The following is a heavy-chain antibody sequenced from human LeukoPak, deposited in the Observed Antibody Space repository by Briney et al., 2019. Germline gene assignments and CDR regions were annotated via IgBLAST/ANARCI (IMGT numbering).Heavy chain of an antibody. Sequence: GGSLRLSCAASVFTFSSYWMHWVRQAPGKGLVWVSRINSDGSSTSYADSMKGRFTISRDNAKNTLYLQMNSLRAEDTAVYYCARVLRYFDWSNWGQGTLVTVSS. CDR1: VFTFSSYW. J-gene: IGHJ4*02. V-gene: IGHV3-74*01. D-gene: IGHD3-9*01. CDR2: INSDGSST. CDR3: ARVLRYFDWSN.